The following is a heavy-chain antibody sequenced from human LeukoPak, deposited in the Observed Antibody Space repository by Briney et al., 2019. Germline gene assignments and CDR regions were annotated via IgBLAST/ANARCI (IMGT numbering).Heavy chain of an antibody. Sequence: SETLSLTCTVSGGSVSSGSYYWSWIRQPPGKGLEWIGYIYYSGSTNYNPSLKGRVTISVDTSTNQFSLKLSSVTAADTAVYYCAREAFGIQRDWFDPWGQGTLVTVSS. V-gene: IGHV4-61*01. J-gene: IGHJ5*02. CDR2: IYYSGST. D-gene: IGHD3-10*01. CDR3: AREAFGIQRDWFDP. CDR1: GGSVSSGSYY.